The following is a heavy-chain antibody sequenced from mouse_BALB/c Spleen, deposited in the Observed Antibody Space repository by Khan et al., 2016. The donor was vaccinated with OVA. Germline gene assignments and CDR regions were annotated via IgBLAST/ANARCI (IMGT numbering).Heavy chain of an antibody. CDR2: INPSTGYT. Sequence: QVQLQQPGAELAKPGASVKMSCKASGYTFTSYWMHWVKQRPGQGLEWIGYINPSTGYTEYNQKFKDKATLTADKSSSTAYMQLSSLTSEDSAVYYCARTARATFARDYWGQGTSVTVSS. CDR1: GYTFTSYW. D-gene: IGHD3-2*01. V-gene: IGHV1-7*01. J-gene: IGHJ4*01. CDR3: ARTARATFARDY.